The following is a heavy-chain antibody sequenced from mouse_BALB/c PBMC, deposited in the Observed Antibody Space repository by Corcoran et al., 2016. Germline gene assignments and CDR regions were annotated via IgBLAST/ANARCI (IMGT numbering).Heavy chain of an antibody. D-gene: IGHD2-2*01. Sequence: VQLVQSGAEVKKPGESLRISCKGSGYSFTSYWISWVRQMPGKGLEWMGRIDPSDSYTNYSPSFQGHVTISADKSIITAYLQWSSRKASDTAMYYCASGYYRGYSYGYNDYWGQGTLVTVSS. J-gene: IGHJ4*01. CDR1: GYSFTSYW. V-gene: IGHV1S126*01. CDR3: ASGYYRGYSYGYNDY. CDR2: IDPSDSYT.